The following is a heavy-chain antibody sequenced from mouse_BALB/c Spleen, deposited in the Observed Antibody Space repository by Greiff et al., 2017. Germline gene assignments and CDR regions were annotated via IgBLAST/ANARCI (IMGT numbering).Heavy chain of an antibody. CDR2: IRNKANGYTT. D-gene: IGHD1-1*01. V-gene: IGHV7-3*02. CDR1: GFTFTDYY. CDR3: ARALYYYGSSYYAMDY. Sequence: EVMLVESGGGLVQPGGSLRLSCATSGFTFTDYYMSWVRQPPGKALEWLGFIRNKANGYTTEYSASVKGRFTISRDNSQSILYLQMNTLRAEDSATYYCARALYYYGSSYYAMDYWGQGTSVTVSS. J-gene: IGHJ4*01.